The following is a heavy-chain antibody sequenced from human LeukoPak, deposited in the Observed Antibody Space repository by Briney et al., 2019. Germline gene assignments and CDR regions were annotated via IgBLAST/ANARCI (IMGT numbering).Heavy chain of an antibody. J-gene: IGHJ4*02. Sequence: AGGSLRLSCAASGFTFSSYAMHWVRQAPGKGLEWVAVISYDGSNKYYADSVKGRFTISRDNSKNTLYLQMNSLRAEDTAVYYCARSSRELADYWGQGTLVTVSS. D-gene: IGHD2-2*01. V-gene: IGHV3-30-3*01. CDR2: ISYDGSNK. CDR1: GFTFSSYA. CDR3: ARSSRELADY.